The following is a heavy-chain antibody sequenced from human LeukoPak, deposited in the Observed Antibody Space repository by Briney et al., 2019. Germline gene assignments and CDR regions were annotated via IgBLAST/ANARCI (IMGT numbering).Heavy chain of an antibody. J-gene: IGHJ4*02. CDR2: IYYSGST. Sequence: SETLSLTCTVSGGSISSYYWSWIRQPPGRGLEWIGYIYYSGSTNYNPSLKSRVTISVDTSKNQFSLKLSSVTAADTAVYYCARGVAVAGNTFDYWGQGTLVTVSS. CDR1: GGSISSYY. CDR3: ARGVAVAGNTFDY. D-gene: IGHD6-19*01. V-gene: IGHV4-59*01.